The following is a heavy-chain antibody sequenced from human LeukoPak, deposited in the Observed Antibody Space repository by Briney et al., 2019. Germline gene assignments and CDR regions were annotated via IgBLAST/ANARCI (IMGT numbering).Heavy chain of an antibody. Sequence: SETLSLTCAVSGGSISSSYWWSWVRQPPGKGLEWIGEIYHSGSPNYKPSLKSRVTISVDKSKNLFSLKLSSVTAADTAVYYCARHVDFDWLYPRFDYWGQGTLVTVSS. J-gene: IGHJ4*02. CDR1: GGSISSSYW. CDR2: IYHSGSP. D-gene: IGHD3-9*01. V-gene: IGHV4-4*02. CDR3: ARHVDFDWLYPRFDY.